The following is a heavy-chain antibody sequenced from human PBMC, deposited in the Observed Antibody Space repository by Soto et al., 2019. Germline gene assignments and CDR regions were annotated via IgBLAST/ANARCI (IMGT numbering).Heavy chain of an antibody. J-gene: IGHJ4*02. CDR3: ARDIVYSSSWYFPPKAGAGNVDY. D-gene: IGHD6-13*01. Sequence: EVQLVESGGGLVQPGGSLRLSCAASGFTFSSYWMHWVRQAPGKGLVWVSRINSDGSSTCYADTVKGRFTISRDNAKNTLYLKMNNPRAVDTAVYYGARDIVYSSSWYFPPKAGAGNVDYWGQGTLVTVSS. V-gene: IGHV3-74*01. CDR1: GFTFSSYW. CDR2: INSDGSST.